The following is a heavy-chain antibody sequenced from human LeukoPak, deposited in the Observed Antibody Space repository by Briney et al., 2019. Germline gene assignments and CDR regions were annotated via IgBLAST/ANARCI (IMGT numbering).Heavy chain of an antibody. J-gene: IGHJ5*02. V-gene: IGHV4-4*07. CDR1: GDSISSYH. CDR2: IYSSGNT. D-gene: IGHD3-10*01. Sequence: SETLSLTCTVSGDSISSYHWSWIWQPAGKGLEWVGRIYSSGNTIYNPSLKSRVTMSVDTSKNQFSLKLSSVTAADTAVYYCARDLMSRDYYGSGLNWFDPWGQGTLVTVSS. CDR3: ARDLMSRDYYGSGLNWFDP.